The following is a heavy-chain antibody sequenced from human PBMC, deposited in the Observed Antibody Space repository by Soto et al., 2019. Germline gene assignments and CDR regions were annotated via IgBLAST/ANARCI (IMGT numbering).Heavy chain of an antibody. V-gene: IGHV4-31*03. J-gene: IGHJ4*02. Sequence: PSETLSLTCTVSGGSISSGGYYWSWIRQHPGKGLEWIGYIYYSGSTYYNPSLKSRVTISVDTSKNQFSQKLSSVTAADTAVYYCARVSGYYGTYFDYWGQGTLVTVSS. D-gene: IGHD3-22*01. CDR1: GGSISSGGYY. CDR2: IYYSGST. CDR3: ARVSGYYGTYFDY.